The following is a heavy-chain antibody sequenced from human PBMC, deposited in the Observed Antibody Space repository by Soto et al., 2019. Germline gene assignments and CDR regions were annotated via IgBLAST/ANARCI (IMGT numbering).Heavy chain of an antibody. J-gene: IGHJ4*02. CDR3: ARPYCTSTTCAYYFEY. CDR1: GITFSSYW. Sequence: GGSLRLSCAASGITFSSYWMHWVRQAPGKGLVWVSRISSDGSSTSYADSVKGRFTISRDNAKNTLYLQMNSLRAEDTAVYYCARPYCTSTTCAYYFEYWGQGALVTVSS. V-gene: IGHV3-74*01. D-gene: IGHD2-2*01. CDR2: ISSDGSST.